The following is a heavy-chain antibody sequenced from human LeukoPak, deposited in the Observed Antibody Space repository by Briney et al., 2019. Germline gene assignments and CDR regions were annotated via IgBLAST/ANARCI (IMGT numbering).Heavy chain of an antibody. D-gene: IGHD6-6*01. J-gene: IGHJ4*02. Sequence: SETLSLTCTVSGYSISSGYYWGWIRQPPGKGLEWIGSIYHSGSTYYNPSLKSRVTISIDTSKNQFSLNLSSVTAADTAVYYCARDMAARDFDYWGQGTLVTVSS. CDR2: IYHSGST. V-gene: IGHV4-38-2*02. CDR1: GYSISSGYY. CDR3: ARDMAARDFDY.